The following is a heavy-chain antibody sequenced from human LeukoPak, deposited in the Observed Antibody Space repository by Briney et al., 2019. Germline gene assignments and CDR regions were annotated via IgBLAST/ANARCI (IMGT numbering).Heavy chain of an antibody. J-gene: IGHJ6*03. CDR3: ARVVWGGDFHYSLDV. CDR1: GGSIRSGTDY. Sequence: SQTPSLTCTVSGGSIRSGTDYWSWIRQPAGKGLEWIGRIYMSGSTDYNPSFKSRVTMSVDTSKNQVSLKLKSVTAADTAVYYCARVVWGGDFHYSLDVWGKGTTVIVSS. D-gene: IGHD7-27*01. V-gene: IGHV4-61*02. CDR2: IYMSGST.